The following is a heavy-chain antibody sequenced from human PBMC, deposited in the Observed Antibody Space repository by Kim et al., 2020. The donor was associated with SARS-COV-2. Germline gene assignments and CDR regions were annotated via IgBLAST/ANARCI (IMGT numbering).Heavy chain of an antibody. V-gene: IGHV3-13*04. CDR2: IGTDGDT. CDR3: ARGYYYDRSGYYVGAFDI. Sequence: GGSLRLSCAASGLTFSSYDMHWVRQAPGKGLEWVSAIGTDGDTYYQGSVKGRFTISRENAKNSLYLQMNSLRAGDTAVYYCARGYYYDRSGYYVGAFDIWGQGTMVTGSS. CDR1: GLTFSSYD. J-gene: IGHJ3*02. D-gene: IGHD3-22*01.